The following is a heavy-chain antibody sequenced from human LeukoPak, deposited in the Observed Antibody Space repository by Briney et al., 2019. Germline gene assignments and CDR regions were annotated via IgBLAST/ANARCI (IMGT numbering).Heavy chain of an antibody. D-gene: IGHD6-19*01. CDR1: GFTVSSTD. V-gene: IGHV3-53*01. Sequence: GGSLRLSCAASGFTVSSTDMSWVRQAPGRGLEWVSAVYSGGSTFYADFVKGRFTISRDNSKNTLYLQISSLRAEDTAVYYCAKCVTGWPNWFDPWGQGTLVTVSS. CDR3: AKCVTGWPNWFDP. J-gene: IGHJ5*02. CDR2: VYSGGST.